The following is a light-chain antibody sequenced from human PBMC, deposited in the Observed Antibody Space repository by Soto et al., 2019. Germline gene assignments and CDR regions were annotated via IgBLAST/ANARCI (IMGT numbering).Light chain of an antibody. CDR3: QAWDSSAGGV. CDR1: KLGDKY. V-gene: IGLV3-1*01. J-gene: IGLJ3*02. CDR2: QDN. Sequence: SYELTQPPSVSVSPGQTASFTCSGDKLGDKYVSWYQQRPGQSPVMVIFQDNKQPSEIPARFSGSNSGDTATLTISGTQAMDEADYYCQAWDSSAGGVFGGGTKLTVL.